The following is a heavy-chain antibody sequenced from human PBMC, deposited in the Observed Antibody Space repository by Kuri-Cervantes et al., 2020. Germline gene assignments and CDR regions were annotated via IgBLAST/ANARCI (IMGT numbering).Heavy chain of an antibody. J-gene: IGHJ6*03. CDR3: ARDVSDGDFNYYYYYMDV. CDR1: GFTFDDYA. Sequence: GGSLRLSCAASGFTFDDYAMHWVRQAPGKGLEWVSGISWNSGSIGYADSVKGRFTISRDNAKNSLYLQMKSLRAEDTAVYYCARDVSDGDFNYYYYYMDVWGKGTTVTVSS. V-gene: IGHV3-9*01. D-gene: IGHD4-17*01. CDR2: ISWNSGSI.